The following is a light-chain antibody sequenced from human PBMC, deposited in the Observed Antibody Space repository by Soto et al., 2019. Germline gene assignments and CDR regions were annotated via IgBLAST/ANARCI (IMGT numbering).Light chain of an antibody. V-gene: IGLV2-14*01. J-gene: IGLJ1*01. Sequence: QSALTQPASVSGSPGQSITISCTGTSSDVGGYNYVSWYQQHPGKAPNLIIYDVSNRPSVISNRFSVSKSGITASLTISGLQADDEADYYCSSYTSISTPYFFGTGTKLTGL. CDR3: SSYTSISTPYF. CDR1: SSDVGGYNY. CDR2: DVS.